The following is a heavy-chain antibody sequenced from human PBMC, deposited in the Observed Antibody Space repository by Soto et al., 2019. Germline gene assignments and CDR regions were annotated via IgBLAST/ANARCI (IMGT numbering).Heavy chain of an antibody. CDR1: GLRFTSYA. J-gene: IGHJ4*02. D-gene: IGHD1-26*01. CDR3: AKRSPSGTYYFEY. Sequence: GSLRVSCAASGLRFTSYAMTWVRQGPGKGLEWVSSIGTRTGDLLYADSVKGRFTISRDNSRNTLYLQMNSLRTEDTAIYYCAKRSPSGTYYFEYWGQGTLVTVSS. V-gene: IGHV3-23*01. CDR2: IGTRTGDL.